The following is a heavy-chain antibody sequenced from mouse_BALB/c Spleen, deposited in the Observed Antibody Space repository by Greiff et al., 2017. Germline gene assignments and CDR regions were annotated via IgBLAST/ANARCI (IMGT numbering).Heavy chain of an antibody. CDR1: GYTFTSYW. CDR2: INPSNGRT. J-gene: IGHJ3*01. CDR3: ARKGYEPFAD. D-gene: IGHD2-2*01. Sequence: QVQLQQSGAELVKPGASVKLSCKASGYTFTSYWMHWVKQRPGQGLEWIGEINPSNGRTNYNEKFKSKATLTVDKSSSTAYMQLSSPTSEDSAVYYCARKGYEPFADWGQGTLVTVSA. V-gene: IGHV1S81*02.